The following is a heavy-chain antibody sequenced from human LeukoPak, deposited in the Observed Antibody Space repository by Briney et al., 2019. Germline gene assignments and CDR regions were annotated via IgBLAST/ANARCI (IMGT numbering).Heavy chain of an antibody. CDR3: ARDLLLRQLVRGIDY. D-gene: IGHD6-13*01. CDR2: ISSSSSYI. V-gene: IGHV3-21*01. CDR1: GFTFSSYS. Sequence: PGGSLRPSCAASGFTFSSYSMNWVRQAPGKGLEWVSSISSSSSYIYYADSVKGRFTISRDNAKNSLYLQMNSLRAEDTAVYYCARDLLLRQLVRGIDYWGQGTLVTVSS. J-gene: IGHJ4*02.